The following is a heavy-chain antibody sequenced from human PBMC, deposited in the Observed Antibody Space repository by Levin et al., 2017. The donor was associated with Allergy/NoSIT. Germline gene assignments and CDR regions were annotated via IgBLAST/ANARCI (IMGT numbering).Heavy chain of an antibody. D-gene: IGHD5-12*01. Sequence: SQTLSLTCTVSGGSISSGDYYWSWIRQPPGKGLEWIGYIYYSGSTYYNPSLKSRVTISVDTSKNQFSLNLSSVTAADTAVYYCARYRAGGYDLDYWGQGTLVNVSS. CDR1: GGSISSGDYY. CDR3: ARYRAGGYDLDY. CDR2: IYYSGST. J-gene: IGHJ4*02. V-gene: IGHV4-30-4*01.